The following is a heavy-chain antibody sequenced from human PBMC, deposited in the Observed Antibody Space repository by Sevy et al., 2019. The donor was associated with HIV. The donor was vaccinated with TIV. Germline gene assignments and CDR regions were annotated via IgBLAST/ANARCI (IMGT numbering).Heavy chain of an antibody. CDR3: ARDLYCSSTSCYWDNWFDP. CDR1: GYTFTSYG. CDR2: ISAYNGNT. D-gene: IGHD2-2*01. Sequence: ASVKVSCKASGYTFTSYGISWVRQAPGQGLEWMGWISAYNGNTNYAQKLPGRVTMTTDTSTSTAYMELRSLRSDDTAVYYCARDLYCSSTSCYWDNWFDPWGQGTLVTVSS. V-gene: IGHV1-18*01. J-gene: IGHJ5*02.